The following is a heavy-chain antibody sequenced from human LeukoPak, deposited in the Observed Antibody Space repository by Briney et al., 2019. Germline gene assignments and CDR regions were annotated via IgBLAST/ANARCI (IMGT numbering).Heavy chain of an antibody. V-gene: IGHV4-39*01. Sequence: PSETLSLTCTVSGGSISSSSYYWGWIRQPPGKGLEWIGSIYYSGSTYYNPSLKSRVTISVDTSKNQFSLKLSSVTAADTAVYYCARVARDGYNYRVADYWGQGTLVTVSS. CDR3: ARVARDGYNYRVADY. D-gene: IGHD5-24*01. CDR1: GGSISSSSYY. J-gene: IGHJ4*02. CDR2: IYYSGST.